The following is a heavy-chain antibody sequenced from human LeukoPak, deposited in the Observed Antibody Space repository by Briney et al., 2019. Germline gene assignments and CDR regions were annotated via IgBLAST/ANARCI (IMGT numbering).Heavy chain of an antibody. CDR1: GGSINSDY. CDR3: ARRSSASGSFMDV. CDR2: INQSGIT. D-gene: IGHD6-13*01. Sequence: SETLSLTCTVSGGSINSDYWSWIPQPPGKGLEWDGYINQSGITNYNPSLKSRVTISVDTSKSQFSLKLTSVTDADTAVYYCARRSSASGSFMDVWGNGTTVTVSS. J-gene: IGHJ6*03. V-gene: IGHV4-59*08.